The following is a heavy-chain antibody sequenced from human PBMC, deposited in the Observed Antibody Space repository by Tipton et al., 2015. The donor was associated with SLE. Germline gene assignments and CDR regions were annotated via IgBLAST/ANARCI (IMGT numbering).Heavy chain of an antibody. CDR2: IYYSGST. V-gene: IGHV4-39*07. D-gene: IGHD1-14*01. CDR1: GGSISSSSYY. Sequence: TLSLTCTVSGGSISSSSYYWGWIRQPPGKGLEGIGSIYYSGSTYYNPSLKSRVTISVDTSKNQFSLKLSSVTAADTAVYYCARHDSESPFDYWGQGTLVTVSS. CDR3: ARHDSESPFDY. J-gene: IGHJ4*02.